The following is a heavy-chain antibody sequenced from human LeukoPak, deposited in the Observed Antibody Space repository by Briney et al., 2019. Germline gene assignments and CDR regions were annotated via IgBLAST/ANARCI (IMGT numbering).Heavy chain of an antibody. D-gene: IGHD3-16*01. CDR2: RNQDGSAK. Sequence: GGSLRLSCAASGFTFSDSWMSWVRQAPGKGLEWVANRNQDGSAKGYVDSVKGRFTISRDNARNSLYLQMSSLRPEDTAVYYCATYTHWVAGDVWGQGTTVTVSS. V-gene: IGHV3-7*01. J-gene: IGHJ6*02. CDR3: ATYTHWVAGDV. CDR1: GFTFSDSW.